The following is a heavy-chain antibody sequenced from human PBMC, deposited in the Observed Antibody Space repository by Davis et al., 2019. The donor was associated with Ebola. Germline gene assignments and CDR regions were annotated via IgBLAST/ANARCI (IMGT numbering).Heavy chain of an antibody. Sequence: AASVKVSCKASGYTFTAYFIHWVRRAPGEGLEWMGWINPNTGGTNSAQKFQGRVTMTRATSMTTACMELNSLRSDDTAVYYCARAVPATQNLDYWGQGTLVTVSS. V-gene: IGHV1-2*02. CDR2: INPNTGGT. J-gene: IGHJ4*02. CDR1: GYTFTAYF. CDR3: ARAVPATQNLDY. D-gene: IGHD2-15*01.